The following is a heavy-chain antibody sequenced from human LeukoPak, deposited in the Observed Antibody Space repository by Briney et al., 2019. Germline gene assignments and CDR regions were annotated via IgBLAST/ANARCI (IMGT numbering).Heavy chain of an antibody. J-gene: IGHJ4*02. CDR3: AGPRGHQYYFDY. V-gene: IGHV1-69*04. CDR2: IIPILGIA. Sequence: GSSVTLSCKASGGTFTIYAISWVRDAPGQGLEWMGRIIPILGIANYAQKFQGRVTITADKSTSTAYMELSSLRSEDTAVYYCAGPRGHQYYFDYWGQGTLVTVSS. D-gene: IGHD2-2*01. CDR1: GGTFTIYA.